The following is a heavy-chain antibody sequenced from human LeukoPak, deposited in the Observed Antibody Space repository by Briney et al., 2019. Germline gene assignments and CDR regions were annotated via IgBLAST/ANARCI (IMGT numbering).Heavy chain of an antibody. CDR3: ARHGLITMVRGANWFDP. J-gene: IGHJ5*02. Sequence: PGGSLRLSCAASGFTFSSYAMHWVRQAPGKGLEWVAVISYDGSNKYYADSVKGRFTISRDNSKNTLYLQMNSLRAEDTAVYYCARHGLITMVRGANWFDPWGQGTLVTVSS. CDR2: ISYDGSNK. D-gene: IGHD3-10*01. CDR1: GFTFSSYA. V-gene: IGHV3-30-3*01.